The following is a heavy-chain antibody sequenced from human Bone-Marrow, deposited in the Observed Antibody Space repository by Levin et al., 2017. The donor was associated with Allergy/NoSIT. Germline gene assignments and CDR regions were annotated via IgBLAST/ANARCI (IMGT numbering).Heavy chain of an antibody. J-gene: IGHJ4*02. V-gene: IGHV4-59*01. D-gene: IGHD5-18*01. CDR2: IYSSGST. CDR1: GGSISSYY. Sequence: PSETLSLTCTVSGGSISSYYWSWIRQPPGKGLEWIGYIYSSGSTNYNPSLKSRVTISVDTSKNQFSLKLSSVTAADTAVYYCARDRYSYGIDSWGQGTLVTVSS. CDR3: ARDRYSYGIDS.